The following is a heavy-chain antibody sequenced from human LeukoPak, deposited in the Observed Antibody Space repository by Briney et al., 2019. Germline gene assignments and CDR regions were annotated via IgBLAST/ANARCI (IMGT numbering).Heavy chain of an antibody. CDR1: GFTFSSYS. CDR3: ARVPGRFLEWTTFDY. Sequence: GGSLRLSCAASGFTFSSYSMNWVRQAPGKGLEWVSYISSSSSTIYYADSVKGRFTISRDSAKNSLYLQMNSLRAEDTAVYYCARVPGRFLEWTTFDYWGQGTLVTVSS. J-gene: IGHJ4*02. D-gene: IGHD3-3*01. CDR2: ISSSSSTI. V-gene: IGHV3-48*04.